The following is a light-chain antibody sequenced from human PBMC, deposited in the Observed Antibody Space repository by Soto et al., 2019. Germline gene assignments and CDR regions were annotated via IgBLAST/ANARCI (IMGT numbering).Light chain of an antibody. CDR3: QQYNNWPLT. CDR2: DAS. J-gene: IGKJ4*01. Sequence: DILMTQSPATLSVSPGEGATLSCRASQSVSSNVAWYRQKPGQAPRLLIYDASTRATGVPATFSGWGSGTEFTLTISSLQSEDFAVYYCQQYNNWPLTFGGGTKVEIK. CDR1: QSVSSN. V-gene: IGKV3-15*01.